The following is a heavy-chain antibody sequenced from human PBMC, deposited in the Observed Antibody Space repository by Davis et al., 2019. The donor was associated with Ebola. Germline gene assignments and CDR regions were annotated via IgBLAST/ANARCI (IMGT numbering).Heavy chain of an antibody. D-gene: IGHD7-27*01. J-gene: IGHJ4*02. CDR1: GFSFSNCA. V-gene: IGHV3-23*01. Sequence: PAGSLRLSCAASGFSFSNCAMSWVRLSPRKGLEWVSSIGANGYNTYYANSVRGRFTISRDNSMNTLNLQMSSLRDEDTATYYCWKDPNWGSGYWGQGTLVTVSS. CDR2: IGANGYNT. CDR3: WKDPNWGSGY.